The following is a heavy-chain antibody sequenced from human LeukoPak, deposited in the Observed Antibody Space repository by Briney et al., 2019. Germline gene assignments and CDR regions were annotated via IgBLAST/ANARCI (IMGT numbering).Heavy chain of an antibody. J-gene: IGHJ4*02. Sequence: RAGGSLRLSCAASRFNVNNYWMHWVRQAPGKGLVWVSRINEDGRVTSYAGSVRGRFTISRDSVENTLHLQMNSLRAEDTAVYYCAKDLGRYRNNYFDYWGQGTLVTVSS. D-gene: IGHD1-26*01. V-gene: IGHV3-74*01. CDR3: AKDLGRYRNNYFDY. CDR1: RFNVNNYW. CDR2: INEDGRVT.